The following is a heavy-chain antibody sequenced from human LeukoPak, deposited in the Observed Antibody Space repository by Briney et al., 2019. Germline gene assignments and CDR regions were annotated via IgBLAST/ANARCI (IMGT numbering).Heavy chain of an antibody. CDR3: AKEAVPAAMLLLRRNRRGFELDY. CDR1: GFTFDDYA. J-gene: IGHJ4*02. Sequence: PGGSLRLSCAASGFTFDDYAMHWVRQAPGKGLEWVSLISWDGGSTYYADSVKGRFTISRDNSKNSLYLQMNSLRAEDTALYYCAKEAVPAAMLLLRRNRRGFELDYWGQGTLVTVSS. D-gene: IGHD2-2*01. V-gene: IGHV3-43D*03. CDR2: ISWDGGST.